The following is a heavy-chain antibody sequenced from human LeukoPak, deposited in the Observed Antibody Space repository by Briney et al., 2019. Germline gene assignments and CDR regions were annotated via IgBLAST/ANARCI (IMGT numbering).Heavy chain of an antibody. V-gene: IGHV1-2*06. D-gene: IGHD3-16*01. CDR3: ARVKDDYVWGSYSY. CDR2: INPNSGGT. CDR1: GYTFTGYY. Sequence: ASVKVSCKASGYTFTGYYMHWVRQAPGQGLEWMGRINPNSGGTNYAQKFQGRVTMTRDTSISTAYMELSRLRSGDTAVYYCARVKDDYVWGSYSYWGQGTLVTVSS. J-gene: IGHJ4*02.